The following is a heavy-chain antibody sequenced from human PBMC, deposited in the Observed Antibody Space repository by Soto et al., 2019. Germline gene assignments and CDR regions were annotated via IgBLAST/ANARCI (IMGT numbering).Heavy chain of an antibody. D-gene: IGHD3-9*01. V-gene: IGHV3-30*18. Sequence: PGGSLRLSCAASGFTFNIYALHWVRQAPGKGLDWVAVISYDGSNKYYADSVKGRFTISRDNSKNTLYLQMNSLRAEDTAVYYCAKHVQILYYYYYMDVWGKGTTVTVSS. J-gene: IGHJ6*03. CDR2: ISYDGSNK. CDR1: GFTFNIYA. CDR3: AKHVQILYYYYYMDV.